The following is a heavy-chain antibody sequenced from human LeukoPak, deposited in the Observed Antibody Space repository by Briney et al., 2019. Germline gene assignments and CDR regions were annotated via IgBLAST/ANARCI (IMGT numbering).Heavy chain of an antibody. CDR2: IKSKTDGGTT. V-gene: IGHV3-15*01. CDR3: TTPFPRFYDSSGYCH. Sequence: KPGGSLILSCAAPGFTFNNAWMSRVRQAPGKGLERVGRIKSKTDGGTTDYAAPEKGRFTISRDDSKNTLFLQMNSLKTEDTAVYYCTTPFPRFYDSSGYCHWAQGTLVTVSS. D-gene: IGHD3-22*01. J-gene: IGHJ4*02. CDR1: GFTFNNAW.